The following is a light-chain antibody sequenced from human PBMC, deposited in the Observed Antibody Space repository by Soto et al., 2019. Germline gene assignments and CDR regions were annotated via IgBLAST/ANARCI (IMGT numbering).Light chain of an antibody. V-gene: IGKV4-1*01. CDR3: QQYYSSPWT. CDR2: WAS. Sequence: DIVXTQSPDSLTVSLGERATINCKSSQSLLYSSNNKNYLAWYQQKPGQPPKLLIYWASARESGVPDRFSGSGSGTDFTLTISSLQAEDVAVYYCQQYYSSPWTFGQGTKVEIK. CDR1: QSLLYSSNNKNY. J-gene: IGKJ1*01.